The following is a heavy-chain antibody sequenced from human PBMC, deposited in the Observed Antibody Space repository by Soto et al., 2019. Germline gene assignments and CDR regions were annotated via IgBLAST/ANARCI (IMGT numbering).Heavy chain of an antibody. CDR1: VFTVGDYI. D-gene: IGHD2-21*02. CDR3: TRDSGDYVGYYNYGMDV. J-gene: IGHJ6*02. V-gene: IGHV3-49*03. CDR2: IRSKAYGERT. Sequence: SXRLSCRASVFTVGDYIRSWFCHAPGKGLEWVGFIRSKAYGERTEYAASVRGRFTISRDDSGGIAYLQMNGLKTEDTAVYYCTRDSGDYVGYYNYGMDVWGQGTTVTVSS.